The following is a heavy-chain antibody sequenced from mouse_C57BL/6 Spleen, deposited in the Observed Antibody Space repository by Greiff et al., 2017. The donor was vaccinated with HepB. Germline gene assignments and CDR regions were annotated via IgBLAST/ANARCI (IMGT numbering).Heavy chain of an antibody. V-gene: IGHV1-80*01. CDR2: IYPGDGDT. J-gene: IGHJ1*03. CDR1: GYAFSSYW. D-gene: IGHD2-4*01. Sequence: VQLQQSGAELVKPGASVKISCKASGYAFSSYWMNWVKQRPGKGLEWIGQIYPGDGDTNYNGKFKGKATLTADKSSSTAYMQLSSLTSEDSAVYFCARGGLPGGYFDVWGTGTTVTVSS. CDR3: ARGGLPGGYFDV.